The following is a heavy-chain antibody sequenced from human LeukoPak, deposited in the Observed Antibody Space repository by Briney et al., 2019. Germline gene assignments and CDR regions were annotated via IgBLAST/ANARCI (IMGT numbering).Heavy chain of an antibody. V-gene: IGHV3-30-3*01. Sequence: GGPLRLSCAASGFTFSSYAMHWVRQAPGKGLEWVAVISYDGSNKYYADSVKGRFTISRDNSKNTLYLQMNSLRAEDTAVYYCARGSTVTTLRIFDYWGQGTLVTVSS. D-gene: IGHD4-17*01. CDR1: GFTFSSYA. CDR3: ARGSTVTTLRIFDY. J-gene: IGHJ4*02. CDR2: ISYDGSNK.